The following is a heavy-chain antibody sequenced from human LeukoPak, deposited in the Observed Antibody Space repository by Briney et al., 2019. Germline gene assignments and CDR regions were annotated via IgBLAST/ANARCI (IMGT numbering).Heavy chain of an antibody. V-gene: IGHV1-69*01. CDR2: IIPIFGTA. CDR3: AREPADYDMLTEGVY. Sequence: SVKVSCKASGGTFSSYAISWVRQAPGQGLEWMGGIIPIFGTANYAQKFQGRVTITADESTSTAYMELSSLRSGDTAVYYCAREPADYDMLTEGVYWGQGTLVTVSS. CDR1: GGTFSSYA. J-gene: IGHJ4*02. D-gene: IGHD3-9*01.